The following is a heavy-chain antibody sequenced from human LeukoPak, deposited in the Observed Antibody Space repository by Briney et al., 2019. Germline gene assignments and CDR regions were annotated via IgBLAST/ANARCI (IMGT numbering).Heavy chain of an antibody. D-gene: IGHD3-22*01. Sequence: ETLSLTCTGSGYSISRGYYWVWIRQPPGKELEWIGSIYHSGSTYHNPSLKSRVAISVDTSKNHFSLKLSSVTAADTAVYYCARGSGDSSGYFGLGAFDIWGRGTMVTVSS. CDR1: GYSISRGYY. J-gene: IGHJ3*02. CDR2: IYHSGST. CDR3: ARGSGDSSGYFGLGAFDI. V-gene: IGHV4-38-2*02.